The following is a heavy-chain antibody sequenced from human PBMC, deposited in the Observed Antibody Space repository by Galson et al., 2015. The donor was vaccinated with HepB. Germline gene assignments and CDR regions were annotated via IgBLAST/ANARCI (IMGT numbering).Heavy chain of an antibody. Sequence: CAISGDSVSSNSAAWNWIRQSPSRGLEWLGRTYYRSKWYNDYAVSVKSRITINPDTSKNQFSLQLNSVTPEDTAVYYCARVRTLDYSDYYNWFDPWGQGTLVTVSS. J-gene: IGHJ5*02. V-gene: IGHV6-1*01. CDR1: GDSVSSNSAA. CDR2: TYYRSKWYN. CDR3: ARVRTLDYSDYYNWFDP. D-gene: IGHD4-11*01.